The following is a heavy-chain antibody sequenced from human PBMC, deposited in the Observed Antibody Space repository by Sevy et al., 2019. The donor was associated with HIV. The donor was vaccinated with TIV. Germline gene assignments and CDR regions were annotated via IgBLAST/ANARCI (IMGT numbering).Heavy chain of an antibody. V-gene: IGHV4-4*07. CDR3: ARSNWVTATNGFSKSYYFDY. D-gene: IGHD7-27*01. CDR2: INTSGST. J-gene: IGHJ4*02. Sequence: SETLSLTCTVSGDSFSSYFWAWIRQPAGKGLEWIGRINTSGSTNYNPSLKSRVTMSVDTSKSRFSLNVTSLTAADTSIYFCARSNWVTATNGFSKSYYFDYWGQGSLVTVSS. CDR1: GDSFSSYF.